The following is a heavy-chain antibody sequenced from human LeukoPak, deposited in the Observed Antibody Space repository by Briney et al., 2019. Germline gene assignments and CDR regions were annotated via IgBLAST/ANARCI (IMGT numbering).Heavy chain of an antibody. V-gene: IGHV4-59*01. CDR3: ARIESSIAARRYFDY. CDR1: GGSISSYY. J-gene: IGHJ4*02. CDR2: IYYSGST. D-gene: IGHD6-6*01. Sequence: PSETLSLTCTVSGGSISSYYWSWIRQPPGKGLEWIGYIYYSGSTNYNPSLKSRVTISVDTSKNQFSLKLSSVTAADTAVYYCARIESSIAARRYFDYWGQGTLVTVSS.